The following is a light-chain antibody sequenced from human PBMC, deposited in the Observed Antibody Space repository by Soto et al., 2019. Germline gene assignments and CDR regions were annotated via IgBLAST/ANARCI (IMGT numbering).Light chain of an antibody. CDR3: SSYAGSNKYVL. CDR2: EVN. V-gene: IGLV2-8*01. CDR1: SSDVGDYNF. J-gene: IGLJ2*01. Sequence: QSALTQPPSASGSPGQSVTISCTGSSSDVGDYNFVSWYQQHPGNVPKLVIYEVNKRPSGVPDRFSGSKSGNTASLTVSGLQAEDEADYYCSSYAGSNKYVLFGGGTKVTVL.